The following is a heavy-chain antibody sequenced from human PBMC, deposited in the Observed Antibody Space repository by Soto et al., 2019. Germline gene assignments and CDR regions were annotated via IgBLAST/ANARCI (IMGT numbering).Heavy chain of an antibody. J-gene: IGHJ6*02. CDR2: ISYDGSNK. CDR3: AFYTYAVVYHYRIDV. Sequence: GGALRLSCAASGFTFSSYAMHWVRQAPGKGLEWVAVISYDGSNKYYADSVRGRFNISRDNSKNTLYLQMNSLRAEDTAVYYFAFYTYAVVYHYRIDVPAQRTTVTVSS. CDR1: GFTFSSYA. V-gene: IGHV3-30-3*01. D-gene: IGHD3-16*01.